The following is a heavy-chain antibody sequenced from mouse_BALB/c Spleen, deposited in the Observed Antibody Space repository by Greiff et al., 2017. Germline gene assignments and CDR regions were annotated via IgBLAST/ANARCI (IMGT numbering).Heavy chain of an antibody. CDR1: GFTFSSYA. Sequence: EVKVVESGGGLVKPGGSLKLSCAASGFTFSSYAMSWVRQTPEKRLEWVATISSGGSYTYYPDSVKGRFTISRDNAKNTLYLQMSSLRSEDTAMYYCASQFLYGSSGYFDVWGAGTTVTVSS. D-gene: IGHD1-1*01. CDR3: ASQFLYGSSGYFDV. V-gene: IGHV5-9-3*01. CDR2: ISSGGSYT. J-gene: IGHJ1*01.